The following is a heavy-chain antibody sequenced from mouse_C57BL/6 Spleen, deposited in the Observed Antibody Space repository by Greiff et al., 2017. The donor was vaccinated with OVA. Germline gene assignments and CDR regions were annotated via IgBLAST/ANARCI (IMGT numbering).Heavy chain of an antibody. V-gene: IGHV2-9-1*01. CDR2: IWTGGGT. D-gene: IGHD4-1*01. Sequence: VKLVESGPGLVAPSQSLSITCTVSGFSLTSYAISWVRQPPGKGLEWLGVIWTGGGTNYNSALKSRLSISKDNSKSQVFLKMNSLQTDDTARYYCASQLTGYYYAMDYWGQGTSVTVSS. CDR3: ASQLTGYYYAMDY. CDR1: GFSLTSYA. J-gene: IGHJ4*01.